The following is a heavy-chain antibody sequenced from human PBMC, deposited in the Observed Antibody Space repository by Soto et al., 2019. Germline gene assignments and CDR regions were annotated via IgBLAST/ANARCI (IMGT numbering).Heavy chain of an antibody. CDR3: ARGLGSRQQLADHDAFDI. D-gene: IGHD6-13*01. J-gene: IGHJ3*02. CDR1: GGTFSSYA. Sequence: ASVKVSCKASGGTFSSYAISWVRQAPGQGLEWMGGIIPIFGTANYAQKFQGRVTITADESTSTAYMELSSLRSEDAAVYYCARGLGSRQQLADHDAFDIWGQGTMVTVSS. V-gene: IGHV1-69*13. CDR2: IIPIFGTA.